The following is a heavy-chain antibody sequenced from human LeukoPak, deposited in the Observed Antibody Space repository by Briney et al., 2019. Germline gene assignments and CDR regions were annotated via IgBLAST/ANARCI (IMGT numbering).Heavy chain of an antibody. CDR3: AELGITMIGGV. CDR2: ISSNGGII. CDR1: GFTFSSYI. J-gene: IGHJ6*04. D-gene: IGHD3-10*02. V-gene: IGHV3-64*01. Sequence: GGSLRLSCAASGFTFSSYIMHWVRQAPGKGLEYVSAISSNGGIIYYANSVKGRFTISRDNAKNSLYLQMNSLRAEDTAVYYCAELGITMIGGVWGKGTTVTISS.